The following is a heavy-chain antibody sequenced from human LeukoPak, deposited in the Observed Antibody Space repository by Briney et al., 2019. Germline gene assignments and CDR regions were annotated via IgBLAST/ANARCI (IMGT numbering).Heavy chain of an antibody. V-gene: IGHV4-34*01. J-gene: IGHJ5*02. CDR3: ARMLRGYSYGYEVYNWFDP. Sequence: SETLSLTCAVYGGSFSGYYWSWIRQPPGKGLQWIGEVNHSGSTNYNPSLKSRVTISVDTSKNQFSLKLSSVTAADTAVYYCARMLRGYSYGYEVYNWFDPWGQGTLVTVSS. D-gene: IGHD5-18*01. CDR1: GGSFSGYY. CDR2: VNHSGST.